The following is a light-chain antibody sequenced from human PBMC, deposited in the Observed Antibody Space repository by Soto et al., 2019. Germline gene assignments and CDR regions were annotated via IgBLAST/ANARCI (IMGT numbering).Light chain of an antibody. CDR1: QSINSW. V-gene: IGKV1-5*01. J-gene: IGKJ1*01. Sequence: DIQMTQSPSTLSASVGDRVTITCRASQSINSWLAWYQQKPGKAPNLLIYDASTLESGVPPRFSGSGSGTEFTLTISSLQPDDFAIYYCQQYYTSPWTFGQATTVEIK. CDR2: DAS. CDR3: QQYYTSPWT.